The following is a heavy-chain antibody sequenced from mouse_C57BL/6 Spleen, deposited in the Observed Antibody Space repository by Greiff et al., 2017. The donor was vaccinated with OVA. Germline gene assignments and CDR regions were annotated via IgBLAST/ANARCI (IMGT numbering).Heavy chain of an antibody. CDR1: GYTFTSYW. D-gene: IGHD3-2*02. Sequence: VKLQQPGAELVKPGASVKLSCKASGYTFTSYWMQWVKQRPGQGLEWIGEIDPSASYTNYNQKFKGKATLTVDTSSSTAYMQLSSLTSEDSAVYYCARWTAQATAMDYWGQGTSVTVSS. CDR3: ARWTAQATAMDY. CDR2: IDPSASYT. J-gene: IGHJ4*01. V-gene: IGHV1-50*01.